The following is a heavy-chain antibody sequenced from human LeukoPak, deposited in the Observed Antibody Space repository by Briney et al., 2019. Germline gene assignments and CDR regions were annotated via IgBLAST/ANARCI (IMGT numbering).Heavy chain of an antibody. D-gene: IGHD5-18*01. CDR1: GFTFSSYA. CDR3: ERGYSYGSDY. J-gene: IGHJ4*02. Sequence: GRSLRLSCAASGFTFSSYAMHWVRQAPGKGLEWVAVISYDGSNKYYADSVKGRFTISRDNSKNTLYLQMNSLRAEDTAVYYCERGYSYGSDYWGQGTLVTVSS. CDR2: ISYDGSNK. V-gene: IGHV3-30*04.